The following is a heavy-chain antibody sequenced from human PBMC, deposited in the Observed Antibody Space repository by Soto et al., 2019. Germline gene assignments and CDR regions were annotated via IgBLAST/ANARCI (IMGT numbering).Heavy chain of an antibody. Sequence: GGSLRLCWEASGFTFSMYWMHWVRQAPGKGLVWVSRIKGDGTNIGYADSVKGRFTISRDNAKNTLYLQMNSLRAEDTAVYYCASIPPSAVGATSEAAYWGQGTLVPVSS. V-gene: IGHV3-74*01. CDR2: IKGDGTNI. J-gene: IGHJ4*02. CDR3: ASIPPSAVGATSEAAY. CDR1: GFTFSMYW. D-gene: IGHD1-26*01.